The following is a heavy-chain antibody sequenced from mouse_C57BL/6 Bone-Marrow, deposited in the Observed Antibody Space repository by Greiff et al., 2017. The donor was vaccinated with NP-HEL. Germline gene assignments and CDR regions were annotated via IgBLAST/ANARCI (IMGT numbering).Heavy chain of an antibody. D-gene: IGHD2-4*01. CDR1: GFNIKDYY. J-gene: IGHJ1*03. V-gene: IGHV14-1*01. CDR3: TPIFYYDYLWYFDV. Sequence: EVQLHQSGAELVRPGASVKLSCTASGFNIKDYYMHWVKQRPEQGLEWIGRIDPEDGDTEYAPKFQGQATMTADTSSNTAYLQLSSLTSEDTAVYYCTPIFYYDYLWYFDVWGTGTTVTVSS. CDR2: IDPEDGDT.